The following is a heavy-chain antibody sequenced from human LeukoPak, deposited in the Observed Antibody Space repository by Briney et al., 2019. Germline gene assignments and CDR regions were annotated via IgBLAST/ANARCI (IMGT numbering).Heavy chain of an antibody. CDR3: ARDNSGSAFDP. Sequence: GGSLRLSCAASGFTFSSYAMHWVRQAPGKGLEWVAVISYDGSNKYYADSVKGRFTISRDNSKNTLYLQMNSLRAEVTAVYYCARDNSGSAFDPWGQGTLVTVSS. V-gene: IGHV3-30-3*01. CDR2: ISYDGSNK. J-gene: IGHJ5*02. CDR1: GFTFSSYA. D-gene: IGHD1-26*01.